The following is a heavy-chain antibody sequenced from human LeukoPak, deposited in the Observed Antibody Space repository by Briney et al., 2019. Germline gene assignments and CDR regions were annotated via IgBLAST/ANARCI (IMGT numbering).Heavy chain of an antibody. CDR2: XSAYXGNT. CDR3: ARVGGDGYSPFDY. V-gene: IGHV1-18*01. CDR1: GYTXTSXG. D-gene: IGHD5-24*01. J-gene: IGHJ4*02. Sequence: ASVKVSCKASGYTXTSXGXXXXXXXXGQXXXXXGXXSAYXGNTNYXQKLQGRVTMTTDTSTSTAYMELRSLRSDDTAVYXCARVGGDGYSPFDYWGQGTLVTVSS.